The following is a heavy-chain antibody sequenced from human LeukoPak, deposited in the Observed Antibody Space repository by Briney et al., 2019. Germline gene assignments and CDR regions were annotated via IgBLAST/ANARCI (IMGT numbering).Heavy chain of an antibody. V-gene: IGHV4-39*01. D-gene: IGHD1-14*01. Sequence: KPSETLSLTCIVSGDSINSGRNYWGWIRQSTGKGLEWIASVYFSGSSQYNPSLTGRAFISVDSSKNQVSLRLDSVTAADSAVYHCARHLSGTTTAHYFDFWGQGTLVTVSS. CDR2: VYFSGSS. CDR3: ARHLSGTTTAHYFDF. CDR1: GDSINSGRNY. J-gene: IGHJ4*02.